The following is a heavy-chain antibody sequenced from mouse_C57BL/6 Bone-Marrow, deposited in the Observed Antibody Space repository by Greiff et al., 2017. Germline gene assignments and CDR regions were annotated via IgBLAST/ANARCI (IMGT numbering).Heavy chain of an antibody. D-gene: IGHD1-1*01. CDR3: VRLAFTTVVASDY. J-gene: IGHJ2*01. Sequence: EVKLVESGGGLVQPKGSLKLSCAASGFSFNTYAMNWVRQAPGKGLEWVARIRSKSNNYATYYADSVKDRFTISRDDSESMLYLQMNNLKTEVTAMYYCVRLAFTTVVASDYWGQGTTLTVSS. V-gene: IGHV10-1*01. CDR2: IRSKSNNYAT. CDR1: GFSFNTYA.